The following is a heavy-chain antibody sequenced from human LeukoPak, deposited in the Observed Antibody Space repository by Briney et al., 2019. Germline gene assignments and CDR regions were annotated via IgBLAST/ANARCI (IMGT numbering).Heavy chain of an antibody. D-gene: IGHD6-19*01. Sequence: SQTLSLTCAVYGGSFSGYYWRWIPQPPGKGLEWIGEINHSGSANYNPSLKSRVTISVDTSKNQFSLKLSSVTAADTGVYYCARGLARYSSGWYAYWGQGTLVTVSS. V-gene: IGHV4-34*01. CDR1: GGSFSGYY. CDR3: ARGLARYSSGWYAY. CDR2: INHSGSA. J-gene: IGHJ4*02.